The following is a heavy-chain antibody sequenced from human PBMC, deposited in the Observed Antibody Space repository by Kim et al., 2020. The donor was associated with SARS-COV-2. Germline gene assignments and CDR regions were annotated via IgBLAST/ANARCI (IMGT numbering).Heavy chain of an antibody. CDR1: GGSFSGYY. CDR2: INHSGST. J-gene: IGHJ5*01. CDR3: EKDCTGGRCYVIKYGWFYS. V-gene: IGHV4-34*01. Sequence: SETLSLTCAVYGGSFSGYYWSWVRQPPGKGLEWIGEINHSGSTNYNQSLKRRVTISVDTSKNQIYLQLRSMTATDTAVTYCEKDCTGGRCYVIKYGWFYSWGAGTLGTVS. D-gene: IGHD2-15*01.